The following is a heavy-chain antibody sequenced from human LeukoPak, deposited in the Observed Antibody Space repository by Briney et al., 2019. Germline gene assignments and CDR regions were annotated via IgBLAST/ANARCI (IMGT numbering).Heavy chain of an antibody. V-gene: IGHV1-8*02. CDR1: GYTFTIYD. CDR2: INPNSGNT. CDR3: ARADLVSGGIDY. D-gene: IGHD3-16*01. J-gene: IGHJ4*02. Sequence: ASVTLLFKVSGYTFTIYDINWVRQPPGQGLEWMGWINPNSGNTGYAEKFEGRVTSTRNTSISTGYIERSSLRSEDTAVYYGARADLVSGGIDYWGQGTLVTVSS.